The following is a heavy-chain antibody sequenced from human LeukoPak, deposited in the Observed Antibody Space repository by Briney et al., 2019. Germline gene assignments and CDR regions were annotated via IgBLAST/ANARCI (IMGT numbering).Heavy chain of an antibody. CDR2: VSAYNGNT. CDR3: ARQFGGSGSYYAPSGIDY. D-gene: IGHD3-10*01. J-gene: IGHJ4*02. V-gene: IGHV1-18*01. CDR1: GYTFYYYG. Sequence: ASVKVSCKASGYTFYYYGISWVRQAPGQGLEWMGWVSAYNGNTNYAQKLQGRVTMTTDTSTSTAYMELRSLRSEDTAVYYCARQFGGSGSYYAPSGIDYWGQGTLVTVSS.